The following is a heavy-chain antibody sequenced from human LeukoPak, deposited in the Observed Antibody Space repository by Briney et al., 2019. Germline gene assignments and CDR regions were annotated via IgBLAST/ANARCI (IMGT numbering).Heavy chain of an antibody. J-gene: IGHJ4*02. CDR1: GGSISSGSYY. CDR2: IYTSGST. V-gene: IGHV4-61*02. CDR3: ARVSIAAAGGLDY. Sequence: SETLSLTCTVSGGSISSGSYYWSWIRQPAGKGLEWIGRIYTSGSTNYNPSLKSRVTISVDTSKNQFSLKLSSVTAADTAAYYCARVSIAAAGGLDYWGQGTLVTVSS. D-gene: IGHD6-13*01.